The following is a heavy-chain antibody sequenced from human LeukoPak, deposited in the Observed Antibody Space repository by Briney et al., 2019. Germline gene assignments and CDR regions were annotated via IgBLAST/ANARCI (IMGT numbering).Heavy chain of an antibody. Sequence: GGSLRLSCAASGVTFSRFAMSWVRQAPGKGLEWVSAISGSGGGTYYTDSVKGRFTVSRDNSKNTLYLQVHSLRGEDTALYYCAKGGGYYGDDLNNWFDPWGPGTLVTVSS. CDR2: ISGSGGGT. CDR1: GVTFSRFA. CDR3: AKGGGYYGDDLNNWFDP. V-gene: IGHV3-23*01. D-gene: IGHD4-17*01. J-gene: IGHJ5*02.